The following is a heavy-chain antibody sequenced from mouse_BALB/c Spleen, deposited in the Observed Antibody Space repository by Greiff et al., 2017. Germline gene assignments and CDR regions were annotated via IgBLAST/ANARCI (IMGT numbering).Heavy chain of an antibody. CDR2: ISDGGSYT. CDR3: ARDSNVLRRYFDV. V-gene: IGHV5-4*02. J-gene: IGHJ1*01. CDR1: GFTFSDYY. Sequence: EVQVVESGGGLVKPGGSLKLSCAASGFTFSDYYMYWVRQTPEKRLEWVATISDGGSYTYYPDSVKGRFTISRDNAKNNLYLQMSSLKSEDTAMYYCARDSNVLRRYFDVWGAGTTVTVSS.